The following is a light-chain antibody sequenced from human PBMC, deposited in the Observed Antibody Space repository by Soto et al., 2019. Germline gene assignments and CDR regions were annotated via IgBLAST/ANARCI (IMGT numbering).Light chain of an antibody. J-gene: IGLJ2*01. CDR1: RDDIRAYDY. CDR3: NSYTNSSAVV. CDR2: EIT. Sequence: QSALTQPASVSGSPGQSITLSCAGTRDDIRAYDYVSWYQQHPGNAPKLLVYEITNRPSGVSDRFSGSKSGNTASLTISGLQAEGEADYYCNSYTNSSAVVFGGGTKVTVL. V-gene: IGLV2-14*01.